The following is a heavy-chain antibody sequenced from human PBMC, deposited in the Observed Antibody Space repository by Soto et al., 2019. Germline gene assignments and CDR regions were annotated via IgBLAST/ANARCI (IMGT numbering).Heavy chain of an antibody. J-gene: IGHJ4*02. CDR2: ISYDGSNK. CDR1: GFTFSSYA. Sequence: GGSLRLSCAASGFTFSSYAMHWVRQAPGKGLEWVAVISYDGSNKYYADSVKGRFTISRDNSKNTLYLQMNSLRAEDTAVYYCARLYYDSSGYPRDIDYWGQGTLVTVSS. CDR3: ARLYYDSSGYPRDIDY. D-gene: IGHD3-22*01. V-gene: IGHV3-30-3*01.